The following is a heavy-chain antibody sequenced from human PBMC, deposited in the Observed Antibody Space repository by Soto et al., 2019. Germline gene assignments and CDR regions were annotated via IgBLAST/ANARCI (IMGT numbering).Heavy chain of an antibody. V-gene: IGHV4-34*01. CDR3: ARQTRTIFGVVIFDY. D-gene: IGHD3-3*01. Sequence: SETLSLPGAVYGWSFSGYYWSWIRQPPGKGLEWIGEINHSGSTNYNPSLKSRVTISVDTSKNQFSLKLTSVTAADTAVYYCARQTRTIFGVVIFDYWGQGTLVTVSS. CDR2: INHSGST. J-gene: IGHJ4*02. CDR1: GWSFSGYY.